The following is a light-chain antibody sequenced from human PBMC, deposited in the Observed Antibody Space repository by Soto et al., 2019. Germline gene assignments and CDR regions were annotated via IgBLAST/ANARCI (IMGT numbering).Light chain of an antibody. CDR2: DAS. J-gene: IGKJ1*01. Sequence: IVLTQSPATLSLSPGERATLSCRASQSVSSYLACYQQKPGQAPRLLIYDASNSATGIPARFSGSGSGTDFTLTISSLEPEDFAVYYCQQRSNWPRTLGQGTKVEI. CDR3: QQRSNWPRT. CDR1: QSVSSY. V-gene: IGKV3-11*01.